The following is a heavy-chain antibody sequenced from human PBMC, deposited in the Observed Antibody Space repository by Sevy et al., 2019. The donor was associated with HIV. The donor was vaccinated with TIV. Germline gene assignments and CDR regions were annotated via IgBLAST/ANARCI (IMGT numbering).Heavy chain of an antibody. J-gene: IGHJ6*03. V-gene: IGHV4-59*01. CDR1: GGSISTYY. Sequence: SQTLSLTCTVSGGSISTYYWNGIRQPPGKGLEWIGYIHYSASTNYNPSLKSRVTISVDTSKNQFSLKLNSVTAADTAVYYCARSPGSYYMDVWGQGTTVTVSS. D-gene: IGHD1-26*01. CDR3: ARSPGSYYMDV. CDR2: IHYSAST.